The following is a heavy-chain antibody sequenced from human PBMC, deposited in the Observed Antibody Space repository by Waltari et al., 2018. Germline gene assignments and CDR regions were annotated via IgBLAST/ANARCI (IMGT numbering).Heavy chain of an antibody. Sequence: EVQLVESGGGLVKPGGSLRPSCAASGFTFSSYSMNWVRQAPGKGLEWVSSISSSSSYIYYADSVKGRFTISRDNAKNSLYLQMNSLRAEDTAVYYCARDFRPLGGGMDVWGQGTTVTVSS. D-gene: IGHD2-15*01. J-gene: IGHJ6*02. V-gene: IGHV3-21*01. CDR1: GFTFSSYS. CDR3: ARDFRPLGGGMDV. CDR2: ISSSSSYI.